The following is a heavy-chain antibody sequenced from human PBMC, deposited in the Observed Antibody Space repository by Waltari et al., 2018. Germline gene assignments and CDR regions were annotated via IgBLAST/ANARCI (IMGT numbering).Heavy chain of an antibody. D-gene: IGHD3-3*01. CDR2: INPNSGGT. Sequence: QVQLVQSGAEVKKPGASVKVSCKASGYTFTGYYMHWVRQAPGQGLEWMGWINPNSGGTNYAQKVQGRVTMTRDTSISTAYMELSRLRSDDTAVYYCARVQYYDFWSGYHPWGQGTLVTVSS. V-gene: IGHV1-2*02. CDR1: GYTFTGYY. CDR3: ARVQYYDFWSGYHP. J-gene: IGHJ5*02.